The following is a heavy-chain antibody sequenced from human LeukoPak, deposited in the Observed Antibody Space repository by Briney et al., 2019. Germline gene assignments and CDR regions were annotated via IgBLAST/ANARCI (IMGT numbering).Heavy chain of an antibody. V-gene: IGHV3-33*01. CDR2: IWYDGSNK. Sequence: GGSLRLSCAASGFTFSNYGMHWVRQAPGKGLEWVSFIWYDGSNKYYADSVKGRFTISRDNSKNTLYLQMNSLRAEDTAVYYCARATTRDYYDSSGYYHGHLDYWGQGTLVTISS. J-gene: IGHJ4*02. CDR3: ARATTRDYYDSSGYYHGHLDY. CDR1: GFTFSNYG. D-gene: IGHD3-22*01.